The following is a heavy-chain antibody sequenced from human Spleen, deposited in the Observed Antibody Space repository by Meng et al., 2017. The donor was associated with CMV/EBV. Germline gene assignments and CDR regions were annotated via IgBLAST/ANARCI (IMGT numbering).Heavy chain of an antibody. CDR2: IYTSGST. CDR1: GGSISSYY. CDR3: AGGRWYYFDL. Sequence: QVQLQHWGEGLLKPSVTLSLTCTVSGGSISSYYWSWIRQPAGKGLEWIGRIYTSGSTNYNPSLKSRVTMSVDTSKNQFSLKLSSVTAADTAVYYCAGGRWYYFDLWGRGTLVTVSS. J-gene: IGHJ2*01. D-gene: IGHD2-15*01. V-gene: IGHV4-59*10.